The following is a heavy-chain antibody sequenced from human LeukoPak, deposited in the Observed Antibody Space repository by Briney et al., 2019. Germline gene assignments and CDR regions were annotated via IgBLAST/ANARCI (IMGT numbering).Heavy chain of an antibody. CDR1: GASVRNEY. CDR3: ARYDRGLFFFDD. Sequence: PSETLSLTCTVSGASVRNEYWSWIRQPPGKGLEWIGYIHYSGSSNYHPSLGSRVTISLDTPKNQFSLKLKSVTAADTGMYHCARYDRGLFFFDDWGQGTLVTVSS. D-gene: IGHD1-14*01. CDR2: IHYSGSS. J-gene: IGHJ4*02. V-gene: IGHV4-59*08.